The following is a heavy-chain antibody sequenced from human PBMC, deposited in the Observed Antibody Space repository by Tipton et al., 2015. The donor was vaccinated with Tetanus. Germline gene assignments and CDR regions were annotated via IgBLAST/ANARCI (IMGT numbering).Heavy chain of an antibody. Sequence: TLSLTCTVSGVSISSSNWWSWVRQPPGKGLEWIGEIYHSGSTNYNPSLKDRLTISVHKYKDLFSLNLTSVTAAGPAMYYCAKGPQQLAPPVSLDSWGRGTLVTVSS. CDR3: AKGPQQLAPPVSLDS. CDR2: IYHSGST. V-gene: IGHV4-4*02. D-gene: IGHD6-13*01. J-gene: IGHJ4*02. CDR1: GVSISSSNW.